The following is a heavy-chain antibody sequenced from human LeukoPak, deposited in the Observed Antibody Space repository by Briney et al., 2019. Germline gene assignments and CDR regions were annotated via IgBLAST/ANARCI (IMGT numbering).Heavy chain of an antibody. D-gene: IGHD4-17*01. CDR1: GFSFSNYW. V-gene: IGHV3-74*03. CDR2: INTDGDNI. J-gene: IGHJ3*02. CDR3: ARGDDYSDLRAFDI. Sequence: GGSLRLSCVASGFSFSNYWMHWVRQPPGKGLVWVSRINTDGDNIQYADSVKGRFIISRDNAKNTLYLQMNSLRAEDTAVYYCARGDDYSDLRAFDIWGLGTMVTVSS.